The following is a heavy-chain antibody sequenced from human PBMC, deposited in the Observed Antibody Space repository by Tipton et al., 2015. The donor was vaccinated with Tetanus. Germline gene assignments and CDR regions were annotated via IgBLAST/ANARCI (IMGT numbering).Heavy chain of an antibody. CDR3: ARGPYYSGSYSFDY. D-gene: IGHD1-26*01. V-gene: IGHV4-4*07. Sequence: TLSLTCTVSGGSISSYYWSWIRQPAGKGLEWYGRIYTSGSTNYNPSLKSRVTMSVDTSKNQLSLKLGYVTAADTAVYYCARGPYYSGSYSFDYWGQGTLVTVSS. CDR2: IYTSGST. CDR1: GGSISSYY. J-gene: IGHJ4*02.